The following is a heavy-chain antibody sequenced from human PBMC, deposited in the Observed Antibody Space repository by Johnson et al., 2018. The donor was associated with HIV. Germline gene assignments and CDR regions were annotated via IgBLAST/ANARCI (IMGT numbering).Heavy chain of an antibody. CDR3: ARGGSGYDDAFDI. Sequence: WVAVISYGVSNKYYADSVKGRFTISRDNSKNTLYLQMNSLRAGDTAVYYCARGGSGYDDAFDIWGQGTMVTVSS. D-gene: IGHD3-3*01. J-gene: IGHJ3*02. CDR2: ISYGVSNK. V-gene: IGHV3-30*07.